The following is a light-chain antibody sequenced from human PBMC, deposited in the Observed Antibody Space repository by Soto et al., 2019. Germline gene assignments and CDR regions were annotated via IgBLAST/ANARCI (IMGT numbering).Light chain of an antibody. CDR3: QQFNSYPRT. CDR2: DAS. CDR1: QGISSA. V-gene: IGKV1-13*02. J-gene: IGKJ1*01. Sequence: AIQLTQSPSSLSASVGDRVTITFRASQGISSALAWYQQKPGKAPKLLIYDASSLESGVPSRFSGSGSGTDFTLTISSLPPEDFATYYCQQFNSYPRTFGQGTKVEIK.